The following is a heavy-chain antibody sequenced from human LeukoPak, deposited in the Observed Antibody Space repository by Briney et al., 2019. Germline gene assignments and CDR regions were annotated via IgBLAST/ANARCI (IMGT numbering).Heavy chain of an antibody. V-gene: IGHV4-61*02. J-gene: IGHJ3*02. CDR2: IYTSGST. Sequence: PSQTLSLTCTVSGGSISSGSYYWSWIRQPAGKGLEWIGRIYTSGSTNYNPSLKSRVTISVDTSKNQFSLKLSSVTAADTAVYYCARGYGLDALDIWGQGTMVTVSS. CDR1: GGSISSGSYY. CDR3: ARGYGLDALDI. D-gene: IGHD1-1*01.